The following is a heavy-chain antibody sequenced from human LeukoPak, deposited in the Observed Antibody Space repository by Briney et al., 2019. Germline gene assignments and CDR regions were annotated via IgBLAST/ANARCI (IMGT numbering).Heavy chain of an antibody. Sequence: SETLSLTCAVSGDSISTNHWWSWVRQPPGKGLEWIGEVYHSGSTNYNPSLKSRVTISVDKSKNQFSLKLSSVTAADTAVYYCARADYSSSWYISGAFDYWGQGTLVTVSS. J-gene: IGHJ4*02. CDR1: GDSISTNHW. D-gene: IGHD6-13*01. CDR2: VYHSGST. V-gene: IGHV4-4*02. CDR3: ARADYSSSWYISGAFDY.